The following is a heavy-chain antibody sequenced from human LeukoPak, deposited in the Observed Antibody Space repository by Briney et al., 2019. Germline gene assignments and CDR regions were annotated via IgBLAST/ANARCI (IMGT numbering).Heavy chain of an antibody. J-gene: IGHJ4*02. Sequence: GGSLRLSCAASGFTFTKYSMNWVRQAPGKGLEWVSSISSSGSYIYYADSVKGRFTISRDNSKNTLYLQMNSLRAEDTAVYYCARGYFDWLLPDYWGQGTLVTVSS. CDR2: ISSSGSYI. CDR1: GFTFTKYS. D-gene: IGHD3-9*01. CDR3: ARGYFDWLLPDY. V-gene: IGHV3-21*01.